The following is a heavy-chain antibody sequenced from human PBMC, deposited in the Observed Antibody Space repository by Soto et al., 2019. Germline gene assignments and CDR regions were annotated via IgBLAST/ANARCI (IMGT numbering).Heavy chain of an antibody. Sequence: PSETRSLTWIVSGESISSSSYYWRWRRQPPGNGWGWMGSIYYSGRTYYNPSFKSRVTISIDTSKNHFSLKLSSVTATDTAVYYCARQRTTVESQAYFDHWRQGALVTVSS. CDR2: IYYSGRT. V-gene: IGHV4-39*01. D-gene: IGHD4-17*01. J-gene: IGHJ4*02. CDR1: GESISSSSYY. CDR3: ARQRTTVESQAYFDH.